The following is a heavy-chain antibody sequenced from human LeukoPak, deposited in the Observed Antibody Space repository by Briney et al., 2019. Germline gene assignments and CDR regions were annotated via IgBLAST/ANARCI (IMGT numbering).Heavy chain of an antibody. CDR1: GFTFTRYS. CDR3: ATSVGLDIVVVPAAIAY. CDR2: ISSSSSTI. V-gene: IGHV3-48*04. D-gene: IGHD2-2*03. J-gene: IGHJ4*02. Sequence: GGSLRLSCAASGFTFTRYSMTWVRQAPGKGLEWVSYISSSSSTIHYADSVKGRFTISRDNTKNSLYLQMNSLRAEDTAVYYCATSVGLDIVVVPAAIAYWGQGTLVTVSS.